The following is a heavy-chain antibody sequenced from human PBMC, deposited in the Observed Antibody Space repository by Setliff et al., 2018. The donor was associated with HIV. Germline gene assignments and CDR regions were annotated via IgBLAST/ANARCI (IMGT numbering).Heavy chain of an antibody. D-gene: IGHD3-3*01. J-gene: IGHJ4*02. CDR2: INPSGGST. CDR1: GYTFTGYY. Sequence: ASVKVSCKASGYTFTGYYMHWVRQAPGQGLEWMGIINPSGGSTSFARKFQGRVTMTRDTSTGTVYMGLSSLRSEDTAVYYCARDHMSSYDFWNGYYYYFDYWGQGTLVTVSS. CDR3: ARDHMSSYDFWNGYYYYFDY. V-gene: IGHV1-46*01.